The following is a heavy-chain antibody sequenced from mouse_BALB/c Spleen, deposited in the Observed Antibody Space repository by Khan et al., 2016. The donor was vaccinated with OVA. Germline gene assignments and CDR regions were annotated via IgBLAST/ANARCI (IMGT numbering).Heavy chain of an antibody. D-gene: IGHD1-1*02. Sequence: EVELVESGPGLVKPSQSLSLTCTVTGYSITSDYAWNWIRQFPGNKLEWMGYISSSGSTNYNPALKSRFSISRDTSKNPFFLQLNSVTTEDTATYSCARGGSRYNYAMDYWGQGTPVTVSS. CDR3: ARGGSRYNYAMDY. CDR2: ISSSGST. J-gene: IGHJ4*01. V-gene: IGHV3-2*02. CDR1: GYSITSDYA.